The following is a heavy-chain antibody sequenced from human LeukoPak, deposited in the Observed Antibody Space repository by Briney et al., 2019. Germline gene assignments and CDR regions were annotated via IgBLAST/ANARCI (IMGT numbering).Heavy chain of an antibody. CDR2: LSSDGSDK. CDR3: AKEEAGYCSGGSCYSFNY. D-gene: IGHD2-15*01. CDR1: GFTFSDYY. Sequence: GGSLRLSCAASGFTFSDYYMSWIRQAPGKGLEWVAVLSSDGSDKDYADSVKGRFTISRDNSKNTLYLQMNSLRVEDTAVYYCAKEEAGYCSGGSCYSFNYWGQGTLVPVSS. J-gene: IGHJ4*02. V-gene: IGHV3-30*18.